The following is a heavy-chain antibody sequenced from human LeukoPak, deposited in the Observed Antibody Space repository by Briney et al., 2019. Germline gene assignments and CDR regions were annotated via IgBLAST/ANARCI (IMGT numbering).Heavy chain of an antibody. Sequence: SQTLSLTCAISGDSVSSNSAAWNWIRQSPSRGLEWLGRTYYRSKWYNDYAVSAKSRITINPDTSKNQFSLQLNSVTPEDTAVYYCAREPENEQFFVLRYFDWSEDSVAGKGLFDYWGQGTLVTVSS. CDR2: TYYRSKWYN. D-gene: IGHD3-9*01. V-gene: IGHV6-1*01. J-gene: IGHJ4*02. CDR3: AREPENEQFFVLRYFDWSEDSVAGKGLFDY. CDR1: GDSVSSNSAA.